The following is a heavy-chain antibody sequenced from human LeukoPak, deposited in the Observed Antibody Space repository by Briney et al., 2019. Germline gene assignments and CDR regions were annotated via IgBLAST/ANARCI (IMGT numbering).Heavy chain of an antibody. CDR1: KYTFTSYD. D-gene: IGHD7-27*01. CDR2: MNPVSGNT. CDR3: ARGPRNWGFDY. J-gene: IGHJ4*02. Sequence: ASVKVSCKASKYTFTSYDINLVRQATGQGLEWMGWMNPVSGNTGYAQNFQGRFTMTRDTAISTAYMELSSLRSEDTAVYYCARGPRNWGFDYWGQGTLVTVSS. V-gene: IGHV1-8*01.